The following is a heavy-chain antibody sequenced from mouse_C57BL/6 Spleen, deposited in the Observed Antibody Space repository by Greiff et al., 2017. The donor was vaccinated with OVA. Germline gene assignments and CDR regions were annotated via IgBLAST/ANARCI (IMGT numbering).Heavy chain of an antibody. V-gene: IGHV1-64*01. CDR2: IHPNSGST. D-gene: IGHD2-1*01. Sequence: QVQLQQPGAELVKPGASVKLSCKASGYTFTSYWMHWVKQRPGQGLEWIGMIHPNSGSTNYNEKFKSKATLTVDKSSSTAYMQLSSLTSEDSAVYYCARSEGNYWYSDVWGTGTTVTVSS. CDR1: GYTFTSYW. CDR3: ARSEGNYWYSDV. J-gene: IGHJ1*03.